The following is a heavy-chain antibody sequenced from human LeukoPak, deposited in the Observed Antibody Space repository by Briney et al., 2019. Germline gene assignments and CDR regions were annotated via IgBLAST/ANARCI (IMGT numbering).Heavy chain of an antibody. CDR2: IYYSGST. D-gene: IGHD6-19*01. Sequence: SETLSLTCTVSGGSISSSSYYWGWIRQPPGKGLEWIGSIYYSGSTYYNPSLKSRVTISVDTSKNQFSLKLSSVTAADTAVYYCARVAAVAGYYYYYYMDVWGKGTTVTVSS. V-gene: IGHV4-39*07. J-gene: IGHJ6*03. CDR3: ARVAAVAGYYYYYYMDV. CDR1: GGSISSSSYY.